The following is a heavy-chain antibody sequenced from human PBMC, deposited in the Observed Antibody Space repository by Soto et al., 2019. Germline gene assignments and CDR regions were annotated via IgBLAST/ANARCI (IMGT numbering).Heavy chain of an antibody. V-gene: IGHV4-59*01. D-gene: IGHD6-19*01. J-gene: IGHJ4*02. CDR3: ARGRHWLDY. CDR1: GGSISSFY. Sequence: QVQLQESGPGLVKPSETVSLTCTVSGGSISSFYWSWIRQPPGKGLERIGYIYYTGSTNYNPSLKSPVTISVDTSKNQFSLKLSSVTAADTAVYYCARGRHWLDYWGQGTLVTVSS. CDR2: IYYTGST.